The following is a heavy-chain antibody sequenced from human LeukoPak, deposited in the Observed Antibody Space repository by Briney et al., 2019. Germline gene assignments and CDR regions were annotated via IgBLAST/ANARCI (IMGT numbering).Heavy chain of an antibody. CDR1: GYTFTGYY. CDR3: AASSYYDILTGYYPPNY. J-gene: IGHJ4*02. Sequence: ASVKVSCKASGYTFTGYYMHWVRQAPGQGLEWMGWINPNSGGTNYAQKFQGRVTMTRDTSISTAYMELRSLRSEDTAVYYCAASSYYDILTGYYPPNYWGQGTLVTVSS. CDR2: INPNSGGT. D-gene: IGHD3-9*01. V-gene: IGHV1-2*02.